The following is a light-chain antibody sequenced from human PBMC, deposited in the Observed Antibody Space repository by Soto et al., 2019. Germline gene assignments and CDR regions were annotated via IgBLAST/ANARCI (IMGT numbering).Light chain of an antibody. CDR1: QMIARW. CDR2: DAT. J-gene: IGKJ2*01. V-gene: IGKV1-5*01. CDR3: LQYNTFPHT. Sequence: IQMTQSPSTLSASVGDTVTLTCRSSQMIARWLAWYQQKPGTAPRLIIYDATSLQSGVPSRFSASASGTHLTLTISSLHPDDFATYFCLQYNTFPHTFGQGTKLE.